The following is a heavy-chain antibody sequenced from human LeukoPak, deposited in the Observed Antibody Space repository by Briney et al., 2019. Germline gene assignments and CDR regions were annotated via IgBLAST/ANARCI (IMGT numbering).Heavy chain of an antibody. CDR1: GFTFSSYA. CDR2: ISYDGSNK. J-gene: IGHJ1*01. V-gene: IGHV3-30-3*01. Sequence: PGGSLRLSCAASGFTFSSYAMHWVRQAPGKGLEWVAVISYDGSNKYYADSVKGRFTISRDNSKNTLYLQMNRLRAEDTAVYYCARNSIAVAGYFQHWGQGTLVTVSS. D-gene: IGHD6-19*01. CDR3: ARNSIAVAGYFQH.